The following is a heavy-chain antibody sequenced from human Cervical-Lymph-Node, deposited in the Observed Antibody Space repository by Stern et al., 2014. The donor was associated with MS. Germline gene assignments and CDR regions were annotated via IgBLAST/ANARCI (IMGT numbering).Heavy chain of an antibody. Sequence: VTLVQSGAAVRKPGESLKLSCKVSGYSFANFWIGWVRQVPGKGQEWMGIIYPDDSETRYTPSFQGQVTLSADESISTACLQWSSLKASDTSIYYCARRGLGYDGADHWGQGALVTVSS. D-gene: IGHD3-16*01. CDR1: GYSFANFW. CDR3: ARRGLGYDGADH. CDR2: IYPDDSET. V-gene: IGHV5-51*03. J-gene: IGHJ4*02.